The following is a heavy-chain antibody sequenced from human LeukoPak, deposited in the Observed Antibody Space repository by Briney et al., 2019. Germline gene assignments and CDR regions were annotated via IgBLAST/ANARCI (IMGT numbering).Heavy chain of an antibody. CDR3: ARFVGVLGTGDY. D-gene: IGHD7-27*01. CDR1: GFTFSSYS. CDR2: ISSSSSYI. J-gene: IGHJ4*02. V-gene: IGHV3-21*01. Sequence: GGSLRLSCAASGFTFSSYSMNWVRQAPGKGLEWVSSISSSSSYIYYADSVKGRFTISRDNAKNSLYLQMNSLRAEDTAVYYCARFVGVLGTGDYWGQGTLVTVSS.